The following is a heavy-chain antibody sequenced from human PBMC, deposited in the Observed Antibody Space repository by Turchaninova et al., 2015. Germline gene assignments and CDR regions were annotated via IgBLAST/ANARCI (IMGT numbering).Heavy chain of an antibody. CDR1: GDSVSSNSAA. Sequence: LGKPSHTLSLTRANPGDSVSSNSAAWHWIRQSPSRGLEWLGRTYYRSKWSNDYAVSMRSRITINSDTSKNQFSLQVNSVTPEDTAVYFCARVVRGVPDYWGQGTLVTVSS. V-gene: IGHV6-1*01. J-gene: IGHJ4*02. CDR3: ARVVRGVPDY. CDR2: TYYRSKWSN. D-gene: IGHD2-21*01.